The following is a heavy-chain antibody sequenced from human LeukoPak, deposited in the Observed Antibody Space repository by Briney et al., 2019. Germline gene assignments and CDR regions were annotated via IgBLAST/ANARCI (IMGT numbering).Heavy chain of an antibody. Sequence: PSETQSLTCTVSGYSISSGYYWGWIRQPPGKGLEWIGSIYHSGSTYYNPSLKSRVTISVDTSKNQFSLKLSSVTAADTAVYYCARDGLLWFGDQFDYWGQGTLVTVSS. CDR1: GYSISSGYY. V-gene: IGHV4-38-2*02. CDR2: IYHSGST. CDR3: ARDGLLWFGDQFDY. D-gene: IGHD3-10*01. J-gene: IGHJ4*02.